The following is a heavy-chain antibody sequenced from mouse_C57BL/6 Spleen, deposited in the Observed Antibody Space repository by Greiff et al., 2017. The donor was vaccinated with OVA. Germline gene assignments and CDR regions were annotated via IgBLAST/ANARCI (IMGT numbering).Heavy chain of an antibody. Sequence: EVQLQQSGAELVKPGASVKLSCTASGFNITDYYMPWVQQRPEQGLEWIGRIDPEGGETKYAPKFQGKDTITADTSSNTAYLQLSSLTSEDTAVYYCARDFSFITNDDWGKGTTLTVSS. CDR3: ARDFSFITNDD. D-gene: IGHD1-1*01. J-gene: IGHJ2*01. V-gene: IGHV14-2*01. CDR1: GFNITDYY. CDR2: IDPEGGET.